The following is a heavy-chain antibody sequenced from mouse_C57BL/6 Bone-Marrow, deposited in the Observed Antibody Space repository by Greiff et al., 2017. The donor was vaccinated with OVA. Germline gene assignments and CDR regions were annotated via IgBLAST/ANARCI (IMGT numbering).Heavy chain of an antibody. J-gene: IGHJ2*01. CDR3: ARFYYSNSLDY. CDR1: GYTFTSYW. V-gene: IGHV1-7*01. CDR2: INPSSGYT. Sequence: VQLQQSGAELAKPGASVKLSCKASGYTFTSYWMHWVKQRPGQGLEWIGYINPSSGYTKYNQKFKDKATLTAYKSSSTAYMQLSSLTYEDSAVYYCARFYYSNSLDYWGQGTTLTVSS. D-gene: IGHD2-5*01.